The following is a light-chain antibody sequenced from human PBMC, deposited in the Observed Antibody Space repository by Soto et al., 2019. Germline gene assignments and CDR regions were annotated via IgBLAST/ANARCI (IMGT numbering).Light chain of an antibody. Sequence: QSVLTQPPSVSGAPGQTVTISCTGTSSNIGAGFDVHWYQQLPGAAPKLLIYANTDRPSGVPARFSGSKSVTSASLAITGLQPEDEADYFCLSYDTGLRGVFGGGTKVTVL. V-gene: IGLV1-40*01. CDR3: LSYDTGLRGV. CDR1: SSNIGAGFD. J-gene: IGLJ2*01. CDR2: ANT.